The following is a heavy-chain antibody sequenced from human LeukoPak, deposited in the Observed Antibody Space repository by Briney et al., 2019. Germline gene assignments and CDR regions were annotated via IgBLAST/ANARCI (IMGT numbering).Heavy chain of an antibody. V-gene: IGHV5-51*01. CDR2: IYPGDSDT. CDR3: ARTAHSSGWYVGSFDY. D-gene: IGHD6-19*01. J-gene: IGHJ4*02. CDR1: GYSFTNYW. Sequence: GESLKISCQGSGYSFTNYWIGWVRQMPGKGLEWMGIIYPGDSDTKYSPSFQGQVTFSADKSISTAYLQWSSLKASDTAMYYCARTAHSSGWYVGSFDYWGQGTLVTVSS.